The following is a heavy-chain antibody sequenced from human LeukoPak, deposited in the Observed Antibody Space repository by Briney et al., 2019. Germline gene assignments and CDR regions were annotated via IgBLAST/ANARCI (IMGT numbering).Heavy chain of an antibody. Sequence: GGTLRLSCAASGFTFSSYGMSWVRQAPGKGLEWVAVISYDGSNKYYADSVKGRFTISRDNSKNTLYLQMNSLRAEDTAVYYCARGDPYDTTGYPSNYWGQGTLVTVSS. D-gene: IGHD3-22*01. CDR1: GFTFSSYG. CDR2: ISYDGSNK. CDR3: ARGDPYDTTGYPSNY. V-gene: IGHV3-30*03. J-gene: IGHJ4*02.